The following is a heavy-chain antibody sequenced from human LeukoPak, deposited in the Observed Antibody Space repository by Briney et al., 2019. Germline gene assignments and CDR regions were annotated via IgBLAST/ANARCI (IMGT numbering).Heavy chain of an antibody. CDR3: AREGDYGVEDI. D-gene: IGHD4-17*01. Sequence: AETLSLTCTVSGGSISSYYWSWIRQPPGKGLEWIGYIYYSGSTNYNPSLKSRVTISVDTSKNQFSLKLSSVTAADTAVYYCAREGDYGVEDIWGQGTMVTVSS. CDR2: IYYSGST. CDR1: GGSISSYY. J-gene: IGHJ3*02. V-gene: IGHV4-59*01.